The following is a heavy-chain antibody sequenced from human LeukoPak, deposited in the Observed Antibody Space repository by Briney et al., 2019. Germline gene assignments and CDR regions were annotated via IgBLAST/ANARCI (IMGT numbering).Heavy chain of an antibody. CDR2: INHSGST. J-gene: IGHJ4*02. Sequence: PSETLSLTCAVYGGSFSGYYWSWIRQPPGKGLEWIGEINHSGSTNCNPSLKSRVTISVDTSKNQFSLKLSSVTAADTAVYYCARTWSPTLYYFDYWGQGTLVTVSS. D-gene: IGHD3-3*01. V-gene: IGHV4-34*01. CDR1: GGSFSGYY. CDR3: ARTWSPTLYYFDY.